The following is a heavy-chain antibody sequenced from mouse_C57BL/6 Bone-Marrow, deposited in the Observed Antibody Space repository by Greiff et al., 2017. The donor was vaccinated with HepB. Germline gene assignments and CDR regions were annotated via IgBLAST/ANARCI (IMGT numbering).Heavy chain of an antibody. J-gene: IGHJ1*03. Sequence: QVQLQQSGAELAKPGASVKLSCKASGYTFTSYWMHWVKQRPGQGLEWIGYITPSSGYTKYNQKFKDKATLTADKSSSPAYMQLSSLTYEDSAVYYCARWESPYFDVWGTGTTVTVSS. CDR1: GYTFTSYW. CDR2: ITPSSGYT. V-gene: IGHV1-7*01. D-gene: IGHD4-1*01. CDR3: ARWESPYFDV.